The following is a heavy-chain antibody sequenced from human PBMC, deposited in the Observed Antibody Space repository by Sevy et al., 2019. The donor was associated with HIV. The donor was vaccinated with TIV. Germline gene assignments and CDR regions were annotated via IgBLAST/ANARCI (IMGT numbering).Heavy chain of an antibody. J-gene: IGHJ4*02. V-gene: IGHV3-7*01. CDR1: GFMFSGVW. Sequence: GGSLRLSCAASGFMFSGVWMSWGRQAPGKIPELVANIKEDGSEKRYEDSVKGRFTISRDNAKNSLFLQMDSLRVEDTAVYYCARGPFWGPGALVTVSS. CDR3: ARGPF. CDR2: IKEDGSEK.